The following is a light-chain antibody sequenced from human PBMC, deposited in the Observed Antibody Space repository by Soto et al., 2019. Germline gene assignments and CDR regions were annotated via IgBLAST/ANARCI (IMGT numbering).Light chain of an antibody. Sequence: DIQMTQSPSTLSASVGDRVTITCRASQSISSWLAWYQQKPGKAPKLLIYDAFSLESGVPSRFSGSGPGTEFTLTISSLQPDDFATYYCQQYNSYSPAFGQGTKVEIK. J-gene: IGKJ1*01. CDR2: DAF. V-gene: IGKV1-5*01. CDR3: QQYNSYSPA. CDR1: QSISSW.